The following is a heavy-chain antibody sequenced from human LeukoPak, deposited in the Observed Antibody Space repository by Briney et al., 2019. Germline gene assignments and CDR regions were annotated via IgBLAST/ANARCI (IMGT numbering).Heavy chain of an antibody. Sequence: SETLSLTCTVSGGSISSYYWSWIRQPPGKGLEWIGYIYYSGSTNYNPSLKSRVTISVDTSKNQFSLKLSSVTAADAAVYYCARGRGYYDSSGYSPAPFDYWGEGPVDPVSS. CDR1: GGSISSYY. J-gene: IGHJ4*02. D-gene: IGHD3-22*01. V-gene: IGHV4-59*01. CDR3: ARGRGYYDSSGYSPAPFDY. CDR2: IYYSGST.